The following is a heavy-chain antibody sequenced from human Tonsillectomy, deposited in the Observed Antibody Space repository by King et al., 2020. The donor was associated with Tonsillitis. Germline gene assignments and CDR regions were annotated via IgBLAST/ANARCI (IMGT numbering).Heavy chain of an antibody. J-gene: IGHJ4*02. Sequence: VQLVESGGGVVQPGRSLRLSCAASGFTFSIYGMHWVRQAPGKGLEWVAVISYDGSNKYYADSVKGRFTISRDNSKNTLYLQMNSLRAEDTAVYYCARAAGSGVYFDYWGQGTLVTVSS. CDR1: GFTFSIYG. CDR2: ISYDGSNK. D-gene: IGHD6-19*01. CDR3: ARAAGSGVYFDY. V-gene: IGHV3-33*05.